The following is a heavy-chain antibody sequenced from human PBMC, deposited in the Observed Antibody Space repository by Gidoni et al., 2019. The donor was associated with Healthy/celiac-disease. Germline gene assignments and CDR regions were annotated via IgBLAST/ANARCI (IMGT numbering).Heavy chain of an antibody. V-gene: IGHV5-51*01. Sequence: EVQLVQSGAEVKKPGESLKISCKGSGYSFTSYWLGWVRQMPGNGLEWMGILYPVDSDTRYSPSFQGQVTISADKSISTAYLQGSSRKASDTAMYYCAGGGVNTFPYYYGMDVWSQGTTVTVSS. D-gene: IGHD2-21*01. J-gene: IGHJ6*02. CDR1: GYSFTSYW. CDR2: LYPVDSDT. CDR3: AGGGVNTFPYYYGMDV.